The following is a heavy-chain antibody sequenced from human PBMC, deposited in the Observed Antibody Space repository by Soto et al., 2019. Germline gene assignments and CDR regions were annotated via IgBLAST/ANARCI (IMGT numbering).Heavy chain of an antibody. CDR3: ARVGAVSIGCFDY. J-gene: IGHJ4*03. CDR2: ISGSTTGI. Sequence: QVQLVESGGGLVKHGGSLRISCAASGFTFSDYSMAWIRQAPGRGLEWISYISGSTTGIYYADSVKGRSTISRDNAKTSLYLQLSSLRAQDTAVYYCARVGAVSIGCFDYWGHGTLVTVSS. D-gene: IGHD6-13*01. V-gene: IGHV3-11*01. CDR1: GFTFSDYS.